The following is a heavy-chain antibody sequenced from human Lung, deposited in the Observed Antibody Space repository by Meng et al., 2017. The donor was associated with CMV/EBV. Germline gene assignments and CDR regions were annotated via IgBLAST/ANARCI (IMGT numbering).Heavy chain of an antibody. Sequence: SVKVSXKASGCTFSSYVICWVRQAPGQGLEWMGGIIPILGRANYVQKFQARVTITADKSTTPAHMDLSSLRSDDTVVYYCARSRVLSRRPSRLPTCNMDVWGQETTVTVSS. D-gene: IGHD3-10*01. V-gene: IGHV1-69*10. CDR1: GCTFSSYV. J-gene: IGHJ6*02. CDR2: IIPILGRA. CDR3: ARSRVLSRRPSRLPTCNMDV.